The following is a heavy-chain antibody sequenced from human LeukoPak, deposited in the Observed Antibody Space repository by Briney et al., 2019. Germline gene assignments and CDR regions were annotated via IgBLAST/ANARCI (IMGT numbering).Heavy chain of an antibody. V-gene: IGHV4-39*02. CDR1: GGSISSSSYY. CDR3: ARELDAAAGPLYYYYYMDV. J-gene: IGHJ6*03. CDR2: IYYSGST. D-gene: IGHD6-13*01. Sequence: SETLSLTCTVSGGSISSSSYYWGWIRQPPGEGLEWIGSIYYSGSTYYNPSLKSRVTISVDTSKNQFSLKLSSVTAADTAVYYCARELDAAAGPLYYYYYMDVWGKGTTVTVSS.